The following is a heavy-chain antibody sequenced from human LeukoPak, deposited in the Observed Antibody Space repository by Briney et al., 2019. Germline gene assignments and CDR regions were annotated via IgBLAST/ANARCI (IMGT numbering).Heavy chain of an antibody. CDR2: IHSSGTVR. V-gene: IGHV3-48*03. D-gene: IGHD5-12*01. J-gene: IGHJ4*02. Sequence: GGSLRLSCVVSRFPFSIYEMNWVRQAPGKGLEWVSNIHSSGTVRYYSDSVKGRFSISRDNAKSSLYLQMNSLRVEDTAVYYCALLTVASDFDYWGQGALVTVSS. CDR3: ALLTVASDFDY. CDR1: RFPFSIYE.